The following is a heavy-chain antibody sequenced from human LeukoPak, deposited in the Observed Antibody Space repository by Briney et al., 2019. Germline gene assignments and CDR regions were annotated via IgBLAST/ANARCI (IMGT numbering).Heavy chain of an antibody. D-gene: IGHD2-21*02. CDR3: ARDCGGDCYSSWYFDL. J-gene: IGHJ2*01. Sequence: SETLSLTCTVSGGSISSYYWSWIRQPPGKGLEWIGYIYYTGNTHYNFSLKSRVTISVATSKNQFSLKLSSVTAADTAVYYCARDCGGDCYSSWYFDLWGRGTLVTVSS. CDR2: IYYTGNT. V-gene: IGHV4-59*01. CDR1: GGSISSYY.